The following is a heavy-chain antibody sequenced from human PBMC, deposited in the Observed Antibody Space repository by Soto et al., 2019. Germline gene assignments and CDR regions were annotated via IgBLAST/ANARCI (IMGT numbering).Heavy chain of an antibody. J-gene: IGHJ4*02. D-gene: IGHD3-22*01. CDR2: IYSGGNT. CDR1: GFSVSSNY. V-gene: IGHV3-66*01. CDR3: ARVSGYYYEIDY. Sequence: VQLVESGGGLVQPGGSLRLSCAASGFSVSSNYMSWVRQAPGKGLEWVSLIYSGGNTYYADSVKGRFTISRDNSKNTLYLQMNSLRAEDTAVYYCARVSGYYYEIDYWGQGTLVTVSS.